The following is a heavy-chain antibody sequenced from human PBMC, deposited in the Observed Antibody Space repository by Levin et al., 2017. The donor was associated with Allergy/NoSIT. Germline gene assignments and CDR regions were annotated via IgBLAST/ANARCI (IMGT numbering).Heavy chain of an antibody. Sequence: GGSLRLSCAASGFTFSSYGMHWVRQAPGKGLEWVAVIWYDGSNKYYADSVKGRFTISRDNSKNTLYLQMNSLRAEDTAVYYCARAGIAVAGTRDFDYWGQGTLVTVSS. CDR2: IWYDGSNK. CDR3: ARAGIAVAGTRDFDY. CDR1: GFTFSSYG. V-gene: IGHV3-33*01. J-gene: IGHJ4*02. D-gene: IGHD6-19*01.